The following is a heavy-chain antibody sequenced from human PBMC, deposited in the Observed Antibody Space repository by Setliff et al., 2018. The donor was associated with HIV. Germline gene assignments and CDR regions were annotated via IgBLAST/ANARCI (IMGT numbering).Heavy chain of an antibody. CDR2: FDPEDGET. Sequence: ASVKVSCKVSGYTLSELSMHWVRQAPGGGLEWMGGFDPEDGETIYAEKFQGRVTMTEDTATETAYMELSSLRSEDAAVYYCARQLSNSLDYWGQGTLVTVSS. CDR1: GYTLSELS. CDR3: ARQLSNSLDY. V-gene: IGHV1-24*01. J-gene: IGHJ4*02. D-gene: IGHD1-1*01.